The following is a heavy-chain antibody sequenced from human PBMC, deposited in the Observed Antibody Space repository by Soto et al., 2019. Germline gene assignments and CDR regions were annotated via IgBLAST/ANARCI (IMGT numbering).Heavy chain of an antibody. CDR2: ISDSGGST. V-gene: IGHV3-23*01. J-gene: IGHJ6*02. Sequence: EVQLLESGGGLVQPGGSLRLSCAASGFTFSSYAMSWVRQAPGKGLEWVSAISDSGGSTYYADSVKGRFTISRDNSKHTLYLQMNSLRAEDTAVYYCATGRGVNFYYGMDVWGQGTTVTVSS. CDR3: ATGRGVNFYYGMDV. D-gene: IGHD3-10*01. CDR1: GFTFSSYA.